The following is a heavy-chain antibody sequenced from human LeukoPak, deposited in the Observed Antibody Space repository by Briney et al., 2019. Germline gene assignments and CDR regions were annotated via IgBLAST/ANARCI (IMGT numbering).Heavy chain of an antibody. D-gene: IGHD5-12*01. J-gene: IGHJ6*03. Sequence: PSETLSLTCTVSGGSISSGNYYWSWIRQPPGKGLEWIGYIYYSGSTNYNPSLKSRVTISVDTSKNQFSLKLSSVTAADTAVYYCARGRGYESVNYYYYYYMDVWGKGTTVTVSS. CDR3: ARGRGYESVNYYYYYYMDV. CDR2: IYYSGST. V-gene: IGHV4-61*01. CDR1: GGSISSGNYY.